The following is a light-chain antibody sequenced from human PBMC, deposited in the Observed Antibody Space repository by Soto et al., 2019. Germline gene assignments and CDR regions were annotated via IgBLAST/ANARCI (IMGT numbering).Light chain of an antibody. CDR2: EVS. CDR3: SSYTSISTYV. V-gene: IGLV2-18*02. Sequence: QSALTQPASVSGSPGQSITISCTGTSSDVGSYNRVSWYQQPPGTAPKLMIYEVSNRPSGVPDRFSGSKSGNTASLTISGLQAQDEADYYCSSYTSISTYVFGTGTKVTV. J-gene: IGLJ1*01. CDR1: SSDVGSYNR.